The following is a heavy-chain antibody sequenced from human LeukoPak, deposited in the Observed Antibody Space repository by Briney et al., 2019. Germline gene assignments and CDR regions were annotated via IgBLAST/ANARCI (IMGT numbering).Heavy chain of an antibody. Sequence: SGTLSLTCAVSGGSISSSNWWRWARQPPGKGLGWIGEIYHSGSTNYNPSLKSRVTISVDKSKNQFSLKLSSVTAADTAVYYCASTLKPHYGDYGFDYWGQGTLVTVSS. CDR2: IYHSGST. D-gene: IGHD4-17*01. CDR1: GGSISSSNW. J-gene: IGHJ4*02. V-gene: IGHV4-4*02. CDR3: ASTLKPHYGDYGFDY.